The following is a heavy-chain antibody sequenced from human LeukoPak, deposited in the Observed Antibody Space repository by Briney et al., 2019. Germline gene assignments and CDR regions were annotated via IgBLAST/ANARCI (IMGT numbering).Heavy chain of an antibody. CDR3: AKDTPYYYGMDV. V-gene: IGHV3-9*01. CDR1: GFTFDDYA. CDR2: ISWNSGSI. Sequence: GRSLRLSCAASGFTFDDYAMHWVRQAPGKGLEWVPGISWNSGSIGYADSVKGRFTISRDNAKNSLYLQMNSLRAEDTALYYCAKDTPYYYGMDVWGQGTTVTVSS. J-gene: IGHJ6*02.